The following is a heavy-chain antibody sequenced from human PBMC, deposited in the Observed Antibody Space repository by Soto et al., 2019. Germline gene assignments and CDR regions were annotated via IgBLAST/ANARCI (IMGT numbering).Heavy chain of an antibody. CDR1: GYTFIKYG. J-gene: IGHJ6*02. D-gene: IGHD3-16*01. Sequence: ASVKVSCKASGYTFIKYGIPWVRQPPGQGLEWMGWSSPNDYKTIYAQTFQGRLTLPADRPTRMVYLDVRSLKSNDTAVYYCARGGYYDNVWGKLSHYGLDKWGQGTSVTVSS. CDR3: ARGGYYDNVWGKLSHYGLDK. V-gene: IGHV1-18*01. CDR2: SSPNDYKT.